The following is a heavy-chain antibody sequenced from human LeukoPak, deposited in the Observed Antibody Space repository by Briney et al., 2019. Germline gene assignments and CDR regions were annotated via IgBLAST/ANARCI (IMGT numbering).Heavy chain of an antibody. J-gene: IGHJ2*01. V-gene: IGHV3-23*01. D-gene: IGHD4-17*01. CDR3: ATLYGDYNWYFDL. CDR2: ISASGGTT. CDR1: QLTFSRYV. Sequence: GGSLRLSCASSQLTFSRYVMAWVRQAPGKGLEWVSTISASGGTTYYADSVQGRFTISRDNSKNTLYLQMNSLRAEDTAVYYCATLYGDYNWYFDLWGRGTLVTVSS.